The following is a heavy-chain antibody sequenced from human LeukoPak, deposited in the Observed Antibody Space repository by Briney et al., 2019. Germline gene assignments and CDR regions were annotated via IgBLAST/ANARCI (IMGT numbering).Heavy chain of an antibody. Sequence: ASVKVSCKASGGTFSSYAISWVRQAPGQGLEWMGGIIPIFGTASYAQKFQGRVTMTRDTSTSTVFMELSSLRSEDTAVYYCARDNVWFGETAPSHFDYWGQGTLVTVSS. CDR3: ARDNVWFGETAPSHFDY. J-gene: IGHJ4*02. V-gene: IGHV1-69*05. CDR1: GGTFSSYA. D-gene: IGHD3-10*01. CDR2: IIPIFGTA.